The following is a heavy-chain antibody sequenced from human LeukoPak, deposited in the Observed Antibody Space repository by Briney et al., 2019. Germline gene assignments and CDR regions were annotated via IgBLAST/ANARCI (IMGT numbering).Heavy chain of an antibody. V-gene: IGHV5-51*01. CDR2: IFPRDSDV. Sequence: GESLTISCQTSRYTFTSYWIGWVRPTPGKGRECMGVIFPRDSDVRYSPSFQGQVTISADKSTNTAYLHWGSLKASDSAMYYCVRSLPGTLLRGYGMDVWGPGTTVTVS. J-gene: IGHJ6*02. CDR1: RYTFTSYW. CDR3: VRSLPGTLLRGYGMDV. D-gene: IGHD3-10*01.